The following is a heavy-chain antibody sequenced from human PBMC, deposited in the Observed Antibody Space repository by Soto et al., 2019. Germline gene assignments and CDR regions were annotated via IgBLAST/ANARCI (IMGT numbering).Heavy chain of an antibody. V-gene: IGHV3-48*01. Sequence: ETLSLTCTVSGGSISPYYWNWVRQAPGKGLEWVSYISSSSSTIYYADSVKGRFTISRDNAKNSLYLQMNSLRAEDTAVYYCARDYSSYGPFDYWGQGTLVTVSS. CDR2: ISSSSSTI. D-gene: IGHD5-18*01. J-gene: IGHJ4*02. CDR3: ARDYSSYGPFDY. CDR1: GGSISPYY.